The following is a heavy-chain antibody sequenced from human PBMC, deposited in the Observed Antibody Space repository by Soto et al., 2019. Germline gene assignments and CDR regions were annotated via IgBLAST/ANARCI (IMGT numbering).Heavy chain of an antibody. Sequence: GGSLSLSCAASGFTFSSYAMNWVRQAPGKGLEWVSAISGSGGSTYYADSVKGRFTISRDNSKNTLYLQMNSLRAEDTAVYYCAIGGSGSYYKYYYYGMEVWGQGTTVTVSS. J-gene: IGHJ6*02. CDR2: ISGSGGST. D-gene: IGHD3-10*01. CDR1: GFTFSSYA. V-gene: IGHV3-23*01. CDR3: AIGGSGSYYKYYYYGMEV.